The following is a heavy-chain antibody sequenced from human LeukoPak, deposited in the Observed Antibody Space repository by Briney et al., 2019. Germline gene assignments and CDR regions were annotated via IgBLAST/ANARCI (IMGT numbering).Heavy chain of an antibody. J-gene: IGHJ4*02. V-gene: IGHV1-2*02. CDR1: GYTFTGYY. D-gene: IGHD6-6*01. CDR3: ARDLEYSSSSVGDY. CDR2: INPNSGGI. Sequence: ASVKVSCKASGYTFTGYYMHWVRQAPGQGLEWMGWINPNSGGINYAQKFQGRVTMTRDTSISTAYMELSRLRSDDTAVYYCARDLEYSSSSVGDYWGQGTLVTVSS.